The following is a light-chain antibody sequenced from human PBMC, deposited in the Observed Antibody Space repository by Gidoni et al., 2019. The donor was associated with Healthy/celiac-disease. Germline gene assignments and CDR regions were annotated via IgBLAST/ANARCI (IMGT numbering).Light chain of an antibody. CDR1: QSVSSY. Sequence: EIVFTQSPATLSLSPGERATLSCRASQSVSSYLAWYQQKPGQAPRLLIYDASNRATGIPARFSGSGSGTDFTLTISSLEPEDFAGYYCQQSSNRPPFTVGPGTKVDIK. CDR2: DAS. J-gene: IGKJ3*01. CDR3: QQSSNRPPFT. V-gene: IGKV3-11*01.